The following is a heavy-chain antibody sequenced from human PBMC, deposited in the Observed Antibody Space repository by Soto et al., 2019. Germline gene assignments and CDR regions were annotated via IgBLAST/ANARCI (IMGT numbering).Heavy chain of an antibody. Sequence: QVQLQESGPGLVKASQTLSLTCTLSGASVSSAEHYWSWIRKPPGKGLEWIGYTYYSGGSYYNACLQTRVTISVNTSPNRFSLKLTSVTAADTAVYYCARLSGYDPAGAADKWGPGLLVSVSS. V-gene: IGHV4-30-4*01. J-gene: IGHJ4*02. CDR2: TYYSGGS. CDR1: GASVSSAEHY. CDR3: ARLSGYDPAGAADK. D-gene: IGHD5-12*01.